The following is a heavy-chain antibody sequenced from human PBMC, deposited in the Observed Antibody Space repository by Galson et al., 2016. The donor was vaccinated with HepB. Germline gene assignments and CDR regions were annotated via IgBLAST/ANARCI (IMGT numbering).Heavy chain of an antibody. V-gene: IGHV4-59*01. D-gene: IGHD2-15*01. Sequence: SETLSLTCTVSGGSISSYYWSWIRQSPGRGLEWIGYIYYTGSTNYNASLKSRVTISVDTSKNQFSLNVTSVTAADTAVYYCARGRASGHRRAFDYWGQGSLVTVSS. CDR3: ARGRASGHRRAFDY. CDR1: GGSISSYY. CDR2: IYYTGST. J-gene: IGHJ4*02.